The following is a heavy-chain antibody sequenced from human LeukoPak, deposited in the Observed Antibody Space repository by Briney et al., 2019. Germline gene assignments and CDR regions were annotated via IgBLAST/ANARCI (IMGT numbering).Heavy chain of an antibody. J-gene: IGHJ6*02. V-gene: IGHV1-2*02. CDR2: INPNSGGT. Sequence: ASVKVSCKASGYTFTGHYMHWVRQAPGQGLEWMGWINPNSGGTNYAQKFQGRVTMTTDTSTSTAYMELRSLRSDDTAVYYCARSPTRGYDFWSGHHDYYGMDVWGQGTTVTVSS. CDR1: GYTFTGHY. CDR3: ARSPTRGYDFWSGHHDYYGMDV. D-gene: IGHD3-3*01.